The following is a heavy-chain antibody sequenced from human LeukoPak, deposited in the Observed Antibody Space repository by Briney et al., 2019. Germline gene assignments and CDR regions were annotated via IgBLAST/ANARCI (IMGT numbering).Heavy chain of an antibody. CDR2: IYYDGINK. J-gene: IGHJ4*02. D-gene: IGHD6-19*01. CDR3: ARSGEWLVYYFDY. Sequence: GGSLRLSCAASGFTFSSYGMHWVRQAPGKGLEWVAVIYYDGINKYYADSVKGRFTISRDNSKNTLYLQMNSLRAEDTAVYYCARSGEWLVYYFDYWGQGTLVTVSS. V-gene: IGHV3-30*03. CDR1: GFTFSSYG.